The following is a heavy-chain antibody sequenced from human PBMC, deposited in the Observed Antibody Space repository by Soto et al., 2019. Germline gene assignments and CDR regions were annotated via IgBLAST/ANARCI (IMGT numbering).Heavy chain of an antibody. J-gene: IGHJ5*02. D-gene: IGHD3-3*01. CDR1: GGSISSYY. Sequence: SETLSLTCTVSGGSISSYYWSWIQQPPGKGLEWIGYIYYSGSTSYNPSLKSRVTISVDTSKSQFSLKLSSVTAADTAVYYCARAVRCDFWSGGGWFDPWGQGTLVTVSS. CDR2: IYYSGST. CDR3: ARAVRCDFWSGGGWFDP. V-gene: IGHV4-59*01.